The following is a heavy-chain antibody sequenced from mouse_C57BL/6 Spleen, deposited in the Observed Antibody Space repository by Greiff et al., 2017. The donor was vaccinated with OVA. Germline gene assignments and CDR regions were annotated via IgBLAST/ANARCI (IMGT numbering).Heavy chain of an antibody. V-gene: IGHV5-6*02. CDR1: GFTFSSYG. J-gene: IGHJ4*01. Sequence: DVTLVESGGDLVKPGGSLKLSCAASGFTFSSYGMSWVRQTPDKRLEWVATISSGGSYTYYPDSVKGRFTISRDNAKNTLYLQMSSLKSEDTAMYYCARRKDYAMDYWGQGTSVTVSS. CDR2: ISSGGSYT. CDR3: ARRKDYAMDY.